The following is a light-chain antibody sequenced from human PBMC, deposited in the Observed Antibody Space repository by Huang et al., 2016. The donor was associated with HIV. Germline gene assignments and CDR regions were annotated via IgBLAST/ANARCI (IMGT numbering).Light chain of an antibody. CDR3: QQYDSSPWT. CDR1: QSVSSSY. CDR2: GAS. J-gene: IGKJ1*01. Sequence: EIVLTQSPGTLSLSPGERATLSCRARQSVSSSYLAWYQQQPGQAPRLLFYGASSRATGIPDRFSGSGSGTDFTLTISRLEPEDFAVYYCQQYDSSPWTFGQGTKVEIK. V-gene: IGKV3-20*01.